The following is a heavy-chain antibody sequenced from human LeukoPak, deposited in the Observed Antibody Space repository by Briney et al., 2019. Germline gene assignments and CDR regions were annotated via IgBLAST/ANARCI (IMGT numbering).Heavy chain of an antibody. CDR3: ARVRSQPVADSYYYYMDV. V-gene: IGHV3-48*01. J-gene: IGHJ6*03. D-gene: IGHD6-19*01. Sequence: GGSLRLSCAASGFTFSSYWMNWVRQAPGKGLEWVSFISCSRTTIYYADSVKGRLTISCDNAKNSLYLQMNSLRAEDTAVYYCARVRSQPVADSYYYYMDVWGKGTTVTVSS. CDR2: ISCSRTTI. CDR1: GFTFSSYW.